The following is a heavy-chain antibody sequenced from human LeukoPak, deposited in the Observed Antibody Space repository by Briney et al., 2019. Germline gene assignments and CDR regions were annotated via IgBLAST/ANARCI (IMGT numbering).Heavy chain of an antibody. V-gene: IGHV1-2*04. D-gene: IGHD6-13*01. CDR2: NNPNSAGT. Sequence: ASVKVSCKASGYTFTGYYMHWVRQAPGQGLEWMGWNNPNSAGTNYAQKFQGWVSMTRDTSISTAYMELSRLRSDDTAVYYCARSIEAAGTAGFQDWGQGTLVTVSS. J-gene: IGHJ1*01. CDR3: ARSIEAAGTAGFQD. CDR1: GYTFTGYY.